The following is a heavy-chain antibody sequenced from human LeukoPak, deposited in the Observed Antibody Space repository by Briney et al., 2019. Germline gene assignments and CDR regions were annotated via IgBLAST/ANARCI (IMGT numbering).Heavy chain of an antibody. J-gene: IGHJ5*02. CDR1: GGSISIYY. Sequence: SETLSLTCTVSGGSISIYYWSWIGQPPGKGLEWIGYIYTSGSTNYNPSLKSRVTITVDTSKNQSSLKLSSVTAADTAVYYCARHGGGGGWFDPWGQGTLVTVSS. CDR2: IYTSGST. CDR3: ARHGGGGGWFDP. D-gene: IGHD2-21*01. V-gene: IGHV4-4*09.